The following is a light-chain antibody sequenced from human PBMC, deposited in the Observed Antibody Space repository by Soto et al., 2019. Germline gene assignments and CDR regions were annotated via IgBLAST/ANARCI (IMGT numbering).Light chain of an antibody. CDR2: GAS. CDR1: QSVSSNN. Sequence: EIVLTQSPGTLSLSHGERATLSCRASQSVSSNNLAWYQQRPGQAPRLLIYGASSRATGIPDRFSGSGSGTDFTLTISRLEPEDFAVYYCQQYGSSRWTFGQGTKVDIK. J-gene: IGKJ1*01. CDR3: QQYGSSRWT. V-gene: IGKV3-20*01.